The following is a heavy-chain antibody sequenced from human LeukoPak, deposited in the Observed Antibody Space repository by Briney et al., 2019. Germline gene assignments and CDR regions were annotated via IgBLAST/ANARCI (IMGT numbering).Heavy chain of an antibody. J-gene: IGHJ4*02. CDR3: TRVYYDILTGTHPSDY. V-gene: IGHV3-49*04. D-gene: IGHD3-9*01. Sequence: GGSLRLSCTASGFTFGDYAMSWVRQAPGKGLEGLGFIRSKAYGGTTEYAASVKGRFTISRDDSKSIAYLQMDSLKTEDTAVYYCTRVYYDILTGTHPSDYWGQGTLVTVSS. CDR1: GFTFGDYA. CDR2: IRSKAYGGTT.